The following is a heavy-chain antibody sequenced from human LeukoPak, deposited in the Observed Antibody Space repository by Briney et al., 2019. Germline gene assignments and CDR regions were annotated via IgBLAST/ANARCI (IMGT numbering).Heavy chain of an antibody. Sequence: PGGSLRLSCAASGFTFSNYWMTWVRQAPGKGLEWVANIKQDGSEKYYVDSVKGRFTISRDNAKNSLYLQMNSLRAEDTAVYYCARRGYYYDSSGYYLGGFDYWGQGTLVTVSS. CDR2: IKQDGSEK. D-gene: IGHD3-22*01. J-gene: IGHJ4*02. CDR1: GFTFSNYW. CDR3: ARRGYYYDSSGYYLGGFDY. V-gene: IGHV3-7*01.